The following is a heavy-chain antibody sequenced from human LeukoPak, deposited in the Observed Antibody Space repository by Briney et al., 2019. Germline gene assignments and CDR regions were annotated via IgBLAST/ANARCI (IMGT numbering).Heavy chain of an antibody. CDR1: GGTFSSYA. V-gene: IGHV1-69*06. CDR3: ARFGSGYSSGWYRGMDV. J-gene: IGHJ6*04. CDR2: IIPIFGTA. Sequence: SVKVSFKASGGTFSSYAISWVRQAPGQGLEWMGGIIPIFGTANYAQKFQGRVTITADKSTSTAYMELSSLRSEDTAVYYCARFGSGYSSGWYRGMDVWGKGTTVTVSS. D-gene: IGHD6-19*01.